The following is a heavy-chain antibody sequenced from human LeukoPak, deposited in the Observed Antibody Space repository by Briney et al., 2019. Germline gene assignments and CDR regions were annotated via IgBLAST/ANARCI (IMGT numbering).Heavy chain of an antibody. D-gene: IGHD5-12*01. J-gene: IGHJ3*02. CDR3: ARASRRGYSGYHLDI. Sequence: GGSLRLSCAASGFTFSSYWMSWVRQAPGKGLEWVANIKQDGSEKYYVDSVKGRFTISRDNAKNSLYLQVNSLRAEDTAVYYCARASRRGYSGYHLDIWGQGTMVTVSS. CDR2: IKQDGSEK. CDR1: GFTFSSYW. V-gene: IGHV3-7*01.